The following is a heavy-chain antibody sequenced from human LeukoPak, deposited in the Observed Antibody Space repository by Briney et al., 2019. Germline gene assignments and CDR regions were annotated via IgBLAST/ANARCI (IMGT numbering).Heavy chain of an antibody. CDR1: GFTFSSYA. Sequence: PGRSLRLSCAASGFTFSSYAMHWVRQAPGKGLEWVAVISYDGSNKYYADSVKGRFTISRDNSKNTLYLQMNSLRAEDTAVYYCARDFLPGIAAAGAFDYWGQGTLVTVSS. D-gene: IGHD6-13*01. J-gene: IGHJ4*02. CDR3: ARDFLPGIAAAGAFDY. V-gene: IGHV3-30-3*01. CDR2: ISYDGSNK.